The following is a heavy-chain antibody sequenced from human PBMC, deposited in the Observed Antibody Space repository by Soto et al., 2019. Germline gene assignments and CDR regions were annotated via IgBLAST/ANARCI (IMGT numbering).Heavy chain of an antibody. Sequence: ASGPTLVNPTQTLTLTCTFSGFSLTTSGVGVGWIRQPPGKALEWLAPIYWNDVKRYSPSLKSRLTITKDTSKNQVVLTMTNMDPVDTATYYCAHRGGAAVGLYYFDYWGQGALVTVSS. CDR1: GFSLTTSGVG. CDR2: IYWNDVK. D-gene: IGHD6-13*01. J-gene: IGHJ4*02. CDR3: AHRGGAAVGLYYFDY. V-gene: IGHV2-5*01.